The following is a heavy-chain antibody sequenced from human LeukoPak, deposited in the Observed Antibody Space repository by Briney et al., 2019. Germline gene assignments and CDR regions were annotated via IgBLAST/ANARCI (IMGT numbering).Heavy chain of an antibody. CDR1: GFTFSSYW. J-gene: IGHJ4*02. V-gene: IGHV3-7*01. Sequence: GGSQRLSCAASGFTFSSYWMSWLRQAPGKGLEWVANIKQDGSEKYYVDSVKGRFTISRDNAKNSLYLQMNSLRAEDTAVYYCARDDSGSYYEFDYWGQGTLVTVSS. CDR2: IKQDGSEK. CDR3: ARDDSGSYYEFDY. D-gene: IGHD1-26*01.